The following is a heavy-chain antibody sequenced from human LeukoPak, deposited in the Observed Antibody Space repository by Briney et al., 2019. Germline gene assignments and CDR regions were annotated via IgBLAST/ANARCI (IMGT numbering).Heavy chain of an antibody. V-gene: IGHV1-2*02. J-gene: IGHJ4*02. CDR3: ARDSPELDGYNSEWYFDY. D-gene: IGHD5-24*01. Sequence: ASVKVSCKTSGYTFTDHFVHWVRQAPGQGLEWMGWINPNSGGTEYAQKFLGRVTMTRDTSISTAYMELSRLRSDDTAVYYCARDSPELDGYNSEWYFDYWGQGTLVTVSS. CDR2: INPNSGGT. CDR1: GYTFTDHF.